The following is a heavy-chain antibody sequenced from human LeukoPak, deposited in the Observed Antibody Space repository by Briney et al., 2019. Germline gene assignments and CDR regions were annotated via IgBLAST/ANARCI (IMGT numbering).Heavy chain of an antibody. V-gene: IGHV4-34*01. J-gene: IGHJ6*03. CDR1: GGSFSGYY. D-gene: IGHD6-25*01. CDR3: ARERNYYYMDV. CDR2: INHSGST. Sequence: SETLSLTCAVYGGSFSGYYWSWIRQPPGKGLEWIGEINHSGSTNYNPSLKSRVTISVDTSKNQFSLKVSSVTAADTAVYYCARERNYYYMDVWGKGTTVTISS.